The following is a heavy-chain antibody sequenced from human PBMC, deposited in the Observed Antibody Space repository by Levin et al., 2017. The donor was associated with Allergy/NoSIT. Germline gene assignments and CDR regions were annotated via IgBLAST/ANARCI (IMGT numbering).Heavy chain of an antibody. V-gene: IGHV3-53*01. Sequence: GESLKISCAASGVTVSSNYMSWVRQAPGKGLEWVSVIYSGSRTYYADSVKGRFTISRDNSKNTLYLQMSSLRAEDTAVYYCARTYSSGWLGPWGQGTLVTVSS. CDR3: ARTYSSGWLGP. D-gene: IGHD3-22*01. CDR1: GVTVSSNY. CDR2: IYSGSRT. J-gene: IGHJ5*02.